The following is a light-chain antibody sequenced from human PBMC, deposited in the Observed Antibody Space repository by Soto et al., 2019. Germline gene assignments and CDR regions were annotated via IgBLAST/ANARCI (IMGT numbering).Light chain of an antibody. CDR2: NAY. V-gene: IGKV1-12*01. Sequence: DIQMTQSPPFVSASVGDRVTITCRASQDIRSYLGWYQQMPGKAPKLLIYNAYNLHGGVPSRFSGRGSGTEFTLTISSLQSEDFATYYCQQAESFPYTFGQGTKVEV. J-gene: IGKJ2*01. CDR1: QDIRSY. CDR3: QQAESFPYT.